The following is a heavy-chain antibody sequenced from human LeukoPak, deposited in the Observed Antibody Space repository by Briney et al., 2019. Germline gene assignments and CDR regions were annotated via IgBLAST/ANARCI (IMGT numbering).Heavy chain of an antibody. CDR2: ISGSGGST. CDR1: GFTFSSYA. J-gene: IGHJ5*02. V-gene: IGHV3-23*01. CDR3: AKDHRPHCWFDP. Sequence: GGSLRLSCAASGFTFSSYAMSWVRQAPGKGLEWVSAISGSGGSTYYADSAKGRFTISRDNSKNTLYLQMNSLRAEDTAVYYCAKDHRPHCWFDPWGQGTLVTVSS.